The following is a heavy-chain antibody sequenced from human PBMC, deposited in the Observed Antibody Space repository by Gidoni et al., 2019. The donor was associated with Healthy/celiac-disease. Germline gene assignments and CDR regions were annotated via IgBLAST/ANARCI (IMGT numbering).Heavy chain of an antibody. CDR2: ISYDGSTN. J-gene: IGHJ6*02. D-gene: IGHD2-2*02. Sequence: QVQLVESGGGVVQPGRSLRLACAASGFTVSRYGMHGVRQAPGKGLEWVAVISYDGSTNYYADSVKGRFTISRDNSKNTLYLQMNSLRAEDTAVYYCAKDPECSSTSCYTGVYYYYGMDVWGQGTTVTVSS. V-gene: IGHV3-30*18. CDR1: GFTVSRYG. CDR3: AKDPECSSTSCYTGVYYYYGMDV.